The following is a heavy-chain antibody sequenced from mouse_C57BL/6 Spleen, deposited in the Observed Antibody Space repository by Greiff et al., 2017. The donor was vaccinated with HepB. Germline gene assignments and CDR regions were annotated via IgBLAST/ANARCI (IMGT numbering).Heavy chain of an antibody. CDR2: IHPNSGST. J-gene: IGHJ2*01. CDR1: GYTFTSYW. D-gene: IGHD1-1*01. V-gene: IGHV1-64*01. CDR3: ARYYGSSYPLFDY. Sequence: QVQLQQPGAELVKPGASVKLSCKASGYTFTSYWMHWVKQRPGQGLEWIGMIHPNSGSTNYNEKFKSKATLTVDKSSSTAYMQLSSLTSEDSAVYYGARYYGSSYPLFDYWGQGTTLTVSS.